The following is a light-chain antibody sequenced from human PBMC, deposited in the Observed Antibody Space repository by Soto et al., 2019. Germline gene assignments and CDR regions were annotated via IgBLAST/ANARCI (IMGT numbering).Light chain of an antibody. CDR2: DVT. V-gene: IGLV2-11*01. Sequence: QSALTQPRSVSGSPGQSVTISCTGTSSDVGDYDYVSWYQQHPGIAPKLMIYDVTKRPSGVPDRFSGSKSGNTASLTISGLQAEDGADYYCCSYAGSSYDVFGTGTKLTVL. CDR3: CSYAGSSYDV. J-gene: IGLJ1*01. CDR1: SSDVGDYDY.